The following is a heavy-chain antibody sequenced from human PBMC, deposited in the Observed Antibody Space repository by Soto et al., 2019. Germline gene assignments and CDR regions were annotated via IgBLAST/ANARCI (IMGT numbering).Heavy chain of an antibody. V-gene: IGHV3-11*01. CDR1: GFTFSDYY. J-gene: IGHJ6*02. D-gene: IGHD3-3*01. CDR2: ISSSGSTI. Sequence: QVQLVESGGGLVKPGGSLRLSCAASGFTFSDYYMSWIRQAPGKGLEWVSYISSSGSTIYYADSVKGRFTISRDNAKNSLYLQMNSLRAEDTAVYYCARVWNRVIVTIFGVVILKNYGMDVWGQGTTVTVSS. CDR3: ARVWNRVIVTIFGVVILKNYGMDV.